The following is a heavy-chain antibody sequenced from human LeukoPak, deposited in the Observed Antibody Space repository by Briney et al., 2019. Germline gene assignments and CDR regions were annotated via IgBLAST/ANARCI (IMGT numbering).Heavy chain of an antibody. D-gene: IGHD3-9*01. V-gene: IGHV3-48*03. CDR2: ICSSGSTI. CDR1: GFTFSSYE. Sequence: GGSVRLSCSASGFTFSSYEMNWVRQAPGNGLEWVSYICSSGSTICYADSVKGRFTISRDNAKNSLYLQMNSLRAEDTAVYYCARGFDGDYWGQGTLVTVSS. CDR3: ARGFDGDY. J-gene: IGHJ4*02.